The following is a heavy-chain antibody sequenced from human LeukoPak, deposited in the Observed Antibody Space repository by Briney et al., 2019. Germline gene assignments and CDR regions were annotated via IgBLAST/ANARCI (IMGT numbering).Heavy chain of an antibody. J-gene: IGHJ4*02. V-gene: IGHV3-7*01. CDR3: ARARLAARPRYFDY. Sequence: GGSLRLSCAASGFTFSSYWMSWVRQAPGKGLEWVANIKKDGSEKYYVDSVKGRFTISRDNAKNSLYLQMNSLRAEDTAVYYCARARLAARPRYFDYWGQGTLVTVSS. CDR2: IKKDGSEK. D-gene: IGHD6-6*01. CDR1: GFTFSSYW.